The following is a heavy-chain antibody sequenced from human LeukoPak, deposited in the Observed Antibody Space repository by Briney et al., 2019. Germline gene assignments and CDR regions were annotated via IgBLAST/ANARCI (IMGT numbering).Heavy chain of an antibody. Sequence: PSETLSLTCAVSGGSISSYYWSWIRQPPGKGLEWIANIHYSGNTNHNPSLKSRVTISVDTSKNQFSLKLSSVTAADTAVYYCARDRGIVVVRSWYFDLWGRGTLVTVSS. CDR1: GGSISSYY. CDR2: IHYSGNT. D-gene: IGHD2-15*01. CDR3: ARDRGIVVVRSWYFDL. J-gene: IGHJ2*01. V-gene: IGHV4-59*01.